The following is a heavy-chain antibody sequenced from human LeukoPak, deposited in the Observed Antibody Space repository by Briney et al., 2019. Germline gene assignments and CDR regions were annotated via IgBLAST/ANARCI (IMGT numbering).Heavy chain of an antibody. V-gene: IGHV3-9*01. CDR3: TKGISISGVDDDAFDI. J-gene: IGHJ3*02. Sequence: GRSLRFSCAASGFIFDDYAMHWVRQGPGKGLEWVSGISSKSGSVAYADSVKGRFTISRDNAKNSLYLQMNSLRGEDTALYYCTKGISISGVDDDAFDIWGQGTTVTVSS. CDR2: ISSKSGSV. CDR1: GFIFDDYA. D-gene: IGHD3-3*01.